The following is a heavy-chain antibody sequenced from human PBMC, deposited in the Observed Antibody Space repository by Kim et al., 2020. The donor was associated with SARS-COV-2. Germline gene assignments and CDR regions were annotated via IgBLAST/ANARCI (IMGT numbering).Heavy chain of an antibody. CDR3: ARGHYGLDV. CDR2: ILSSGSTI. V-gene: IGHV3-11*01. J-gene: IGHJ6*02. CDR1: GFTFRDHY. Sequence: GGSLRLSCAASGFTFRDHYMSWIRQAPGKGLEWVSYILSSGSTIYYADSVKGRFTISRDNAKNSLYLQMNSLRAEDTAVYYCARGHYGLDVWGQGTTVTVSS.